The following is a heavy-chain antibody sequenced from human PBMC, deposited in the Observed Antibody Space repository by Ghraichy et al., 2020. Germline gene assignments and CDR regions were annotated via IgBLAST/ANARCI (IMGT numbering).Heavy chain of an antibody. V-gene: IGHV3-21*01. Sequence: GGSLRLSCAASGFTFSSYTINWVRQAPGKGLEWVSSISATSSYFFYADSVKGRFTISRENAKNSVYLQLNSLRAEDTAVYYCARDPNWTLDFGQGVLDYWGQGTLVTVSS. D-gene: IGHD1-1*01. CDR1: GFTFSSYT. CDR2: ISATSSYF. CDR3: ARDPNWTLDFGQGVLDY. J-gene: IGHJ4*02.